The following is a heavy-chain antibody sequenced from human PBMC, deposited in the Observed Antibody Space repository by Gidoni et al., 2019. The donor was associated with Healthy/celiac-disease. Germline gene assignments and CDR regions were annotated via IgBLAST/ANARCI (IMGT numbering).Heavy chain of an antibody. CDR1: GFTFSSYW. Sequence: EVQLVESGGGLVQPGGSLRLSCAASGFTFSSYWMSWVRQAPGKGLEWVANIKQDGSEKYYVDSVKGRFTISRDNAKNSLYLQMNSLRAEDTAVYYCASTPLQWRGHWYFDLWGRGTLVTVSS. J-gene: IGHJ2*01. CDR2: IKQDGSEK. CDR3: ASTPLQWRGHWYFDL. V-gene: IGHV3-7*01. D-gene: IGHD4-4*01.